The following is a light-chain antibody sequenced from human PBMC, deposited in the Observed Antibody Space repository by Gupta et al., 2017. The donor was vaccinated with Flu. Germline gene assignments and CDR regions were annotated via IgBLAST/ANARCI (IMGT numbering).Light chain of an antibody. J-gene: IGKJ3*01. CDR2: KAA. V-gene: IGKV1-5*03. CDR1: QSISSW. CDR3: CQYNSYLFT. Sequence: DMQMTQSPSTLSASVGDRVTITCRASQSISSWLSWYQQKAGKAPTLLIYKAANSESGAPPRFSGSGSWTEVILTISSLQPDDFATDYCCQYNSYLFTFGPGTKVDIK.